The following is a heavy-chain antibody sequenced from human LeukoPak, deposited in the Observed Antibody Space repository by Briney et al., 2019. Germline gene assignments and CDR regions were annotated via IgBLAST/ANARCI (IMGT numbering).Heavy chain of an antibody. CDR2: IYHSGST. Sequence: PSETLSLTCAVSGGSISSGGYSWSWIRQPPGKGLEWIGYIYHSGSTYYNPSLKSRVTISVDTPKNQFSLKLSSVTAADTAVYYCARLRERKDIVVVVAAPYYFDYWGQGTLVTVSS. CDR1: GGSISSGGYS. J-gene: IGHJ4*02. CDR3: ARLRERKDIVVVVAAPYYFDY. V-gene: IGHV4-30-2*01. D-gene: IGHD2-15*01.